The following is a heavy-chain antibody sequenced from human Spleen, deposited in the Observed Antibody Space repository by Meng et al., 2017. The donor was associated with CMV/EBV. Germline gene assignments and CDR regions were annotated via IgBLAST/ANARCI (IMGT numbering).Heavy chain of an antibody. CDR1: GYTFTSYG. J-gene: IGHJ6*02. CDR3: ARGVWKYYDFWSGYYKGVYYYYYGMDV. Sequence: ASVKVSCKASGYTFTSYGISWVRQAPGQGLEWMGCISAYNGNTNYAQKLQGRVTMTTDTSTSTAYMELRSLRSDDTAVYYCARGVWKYYDFWSGYYKGVYYYYYGMDVWGQGTTVTVSS. CDR2: ISAYNGNT. V-gene: IGHV1-18*01. D-gene: IGHD3-3*01.